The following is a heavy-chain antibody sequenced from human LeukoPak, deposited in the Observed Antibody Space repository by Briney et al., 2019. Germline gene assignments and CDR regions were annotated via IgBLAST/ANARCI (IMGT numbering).Heavy chain of an antibody. Sequence: SETLSLTCAVYGGSFSGYYWSWIRQPPGKGLEWIGEINHSGSTNYNPSLKSQVTISVDTSKNQFSLKLSSVTAADTAVYYCARGGTYYYDSSGYTSSRNKIQYFQHWGQGTLVTVSS. CDR2: INHSGST. CDR3: ARGGTYYYDSSGYTSSRNKIQYFQH. CDR1: GGSFSGYY. D-gene: IGHD3-22*01. V-gene: IGHV4-34*01. J-gene: IGHJ1*01.